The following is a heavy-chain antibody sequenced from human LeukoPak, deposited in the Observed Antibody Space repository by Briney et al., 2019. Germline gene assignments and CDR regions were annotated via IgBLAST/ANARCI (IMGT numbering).Heavy chain of an antibody. V-gene: IGHV3-7*04. Sequence: GGSLRLSCAASGFTFSSYWMSWVRQAPGKGLEWVANIKQDGSEKYYVDSVKGRFTISRDNAKDSLYLQMNSLRAEDTAVYYCARDRSRYCSGGSCSRFDYWGQGTLVTVSS. J-gene: IGHJ4*02. CDR2: IKQDGSEK. CDR3: ARDRSRYCSGGSCSRFDY. D-gene: IGHD2-15*01. CDR1: GFTFSSYW.